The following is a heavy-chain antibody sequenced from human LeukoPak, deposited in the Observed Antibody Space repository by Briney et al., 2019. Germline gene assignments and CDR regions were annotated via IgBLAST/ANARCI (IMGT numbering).Heavy chain of an antibody. CDR2: IYDSGST. V-gene: IGHV4-4*07. D-gene: IGHD6-6*01. CDR1: GGSISSYY. Sequence: PSETLSLTCSVSGGSISSYYWSWIRQPAGKGLEWIGRIYDSGSTNYNPSLKSRVTMSVDTSKNQFSLKLSSVTAADTAVYYCAGEYSISSYSFSYYMDVWGKGTTVTVSS. CDR3: AGEYSISSYSFSYYMDV. J-gene: IGHJ6*03.